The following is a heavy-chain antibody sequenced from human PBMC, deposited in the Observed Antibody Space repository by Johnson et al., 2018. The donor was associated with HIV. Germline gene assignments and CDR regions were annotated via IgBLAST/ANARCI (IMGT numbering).Heavy chain of an antibody. V-gene: IGHV3-11*04. CDR3: ARARDRSSSRDAFDI. CDR1: GFTFSDYY. CDR2: ISSSGSTI. J-gene: IGHJ3*02. D-gene: IGHD6-13*01. Sequence: QVQLVESGGGLVKPGGSLRLSCAASGFTFSDYYMSWIRQAPGKGLEWVSYISSSGSTISSADSVQGRFTISRDNARNSLYLQMNSLRAEDTAVYYCARARDRSSSRDAFDIWGQGTMVTVSS.